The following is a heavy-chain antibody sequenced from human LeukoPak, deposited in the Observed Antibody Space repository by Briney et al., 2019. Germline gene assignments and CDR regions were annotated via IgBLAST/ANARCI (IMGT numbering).Heavy chain of an antibody. J-gene: IGHJ4*02. Sequence: GSLRLSCAASGFTFSSYSMNWVRQAPGKGLEWVSSISSSSSYIYYADSVKGRFTISRDNAKNSLYLQMNSLRAEDTAVYYCARDPGGFYYFDYWGQGTLVTVSS. V-gene: IGHV3-21*04. CDR1: GFTFSSYS. D-gene: IGHD1-14*01. CDR3: ARDPGGFYYFDY. CDR2: ISSSSSYI.